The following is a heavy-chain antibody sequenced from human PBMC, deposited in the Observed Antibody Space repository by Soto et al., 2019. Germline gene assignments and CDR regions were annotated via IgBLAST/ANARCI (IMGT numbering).Heavy chain of an antibody. V-gene: IGHV3-9*01. Sequence: GGSLRLSCEVSGFRFDDYGIHWGRQAPGKGLEWIAGISRDSRSISYGASMKGRFTISRDNAKNSLYLQLNSLRADDTAFYYCVKDALTTVAYYFDYWGQGALVTVSS. D-gene: IGHD4-17*01. CDR1: GFRFDDYG. CDR3: VKDALTTVAYYFDY. J-gene: IGHJ4*02. CDR2: ISRDSRSI.